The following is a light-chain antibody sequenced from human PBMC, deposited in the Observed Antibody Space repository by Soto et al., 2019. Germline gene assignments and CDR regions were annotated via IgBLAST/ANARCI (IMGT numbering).Light chain of an antibody. CDR2: EAS. J-gene: IGKJ1*01. CDR1: QTVSSS. CDR3: QHYDNWPPWT. Sequence: EIVLTQSPATLSLSPGERATLSCRASQTVSSSLAWYQQKPGQAPRLLIYEASNRATGIPARFSGSGSGADFTLTISSLEPEDIAVYYCQHYDNWPPWTFGQGTKVDIK. V-gene: IGKV3-11*01.